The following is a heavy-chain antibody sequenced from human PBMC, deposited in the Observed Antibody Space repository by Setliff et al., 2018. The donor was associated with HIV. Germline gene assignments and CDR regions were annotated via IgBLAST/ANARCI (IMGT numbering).Heavy chain of an antibody. J-gene: IGHJ5*02. V-gene: IGHV3-7*04. CDR2: MKEDGSEI. Sequence: TGGSLRLSCAASGFTFSNYWMSWVRQAPGKGLEWVANMKEDGSEIHYVDSVKGRFTISRDNAKNSLYLQMNSLRAEDTAIYYCARVLPFLELDPWGQGTLVTVSS. D-gene: IGHD1-26*01. CDR1: GFTFSNYW. CDR3: ARVLPFLELDP.